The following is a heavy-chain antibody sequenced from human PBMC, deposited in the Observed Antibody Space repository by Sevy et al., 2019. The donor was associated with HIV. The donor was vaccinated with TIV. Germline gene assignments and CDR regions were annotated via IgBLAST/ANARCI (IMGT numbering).Heavy chain of an antibody. J-gene: IGHJ4*02. V-gene: IGHV4-4*07. Sequence: SETLSLTCTVSGGSISGSYWSWIRQSAGKGLEWIGRIYPSGNTNYNPTLKSRVTMSVDTSKNHFSLKLTSVTAADTAAYYCAREDSSTWCFHFWGQGALVTVSS. CDR3: AREDSSTWCFHF. CDR1: GGSISGSY. CDR2: IYPSGNT. D-gene: IGHD6-13*01.